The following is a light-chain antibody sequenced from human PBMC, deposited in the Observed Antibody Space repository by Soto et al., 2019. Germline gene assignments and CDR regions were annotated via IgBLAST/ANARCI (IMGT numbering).Light chain of an antibody. CDR1: QSVHNF. Sequence: EVVLTQSPATLSLSPGDRAALSCKASQSVHNFLAWYQQKPGQAPRLLIYGASNMAAGVPARFSGSGSGTDITPTISSQQPEDFAVYYCQQYSSLWTFGQGTKVDIK. V-gene: IGKV3-11*01. J-gene: IGKJ1*01. CDR3: QQYSSLWT. CDR2: GAS.